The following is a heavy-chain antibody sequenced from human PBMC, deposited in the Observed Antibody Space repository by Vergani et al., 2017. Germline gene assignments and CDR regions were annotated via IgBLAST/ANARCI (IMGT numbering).Heavy chain of an antibody. CDR2: IYYSGST. CDR3: ARLSRDGYNDFDY. CDR1: GGSISSYY. J-gene: IGHJ4*02. Sequence: QVQLQQWGAGLLKPSETLSLTCTVSGGSISSYYWSWIRQPPGKGLEWIGYIYYSGSTNYNPSLKSRVTISVDTSKNQFSLKLSSVTAADTAVYYCARLSRDGYNDFDYWGQGTLVTVSS. V-gene: IGHV4-59*01. D-gene: IGHD5-24*01.